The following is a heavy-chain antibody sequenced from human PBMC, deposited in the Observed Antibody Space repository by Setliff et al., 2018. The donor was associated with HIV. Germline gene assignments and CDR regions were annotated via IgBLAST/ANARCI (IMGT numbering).Heavy chain of an antibody. D-gene: IGHD2-21*01. V-gene: IGHV1-3*01. CDR2: INVDNGNI. Sequence: GASVKVSCKASGYTFTSYAMHWVRQAPGQRFEWMGWINVDNGNIRYSQKLQGRVAITRDTSASTSYMELSSLRSEDTAVYYCAIGSGYSKNGNCYISVHKNPDKYYFDYWGQGTLVTVSS. CDR3: AIGSGYSKNGNCYISVHKNPDKYYFDY. J-gene: IGHJ4*02. CDR1: GYTFTSYA.